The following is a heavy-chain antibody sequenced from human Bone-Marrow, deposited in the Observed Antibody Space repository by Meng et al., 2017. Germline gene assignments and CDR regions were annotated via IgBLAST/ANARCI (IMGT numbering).Heavy chain of an antibody. J-gene: IGHJ5*02. CDR1: GYTFTGYY. CDR2: INPNSGGT. D-gene: IGHD2-2*01. CDR3: AINTCSSTSCYVMGGRLDP. Sequence: ASVKVSCKASGYTFTGYYMHWVRQAPGQGLEWMGWINPNSGGTNYAQKFQGRVTMTRDTSISTACMELSRLRSDDTAVYSCAINTCSSTSCYVMGGRLDPWGQGTLVTVSS. V-gene: IGHV1-2*02.